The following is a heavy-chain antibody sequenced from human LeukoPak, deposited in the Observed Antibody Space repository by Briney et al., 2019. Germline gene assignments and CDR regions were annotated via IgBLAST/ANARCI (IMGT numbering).Heavy chain of an antibody. V-gene: IGHV4-39*01. D-gene: IGHD2-15*01. Sequence: PSETLSLTCTVPVGSISSSSYYWGWIRQPPGKGLEWLGSIYYSGSTYYNPSLKSRVTISVDTSKNQFSLKLSSVTAADTAVYYCARQDIVVVVAATDYFDYWGREPWSPSPQ. J-gene: IGHJ4*02. CDR3: ARQDIVVVVAATDYFDY. CDR2: IYYSGST. CDR1: VGSISSSSYY.